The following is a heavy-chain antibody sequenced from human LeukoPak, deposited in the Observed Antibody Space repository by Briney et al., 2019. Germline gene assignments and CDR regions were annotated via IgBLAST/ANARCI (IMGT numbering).Heavy chain of an antibody. CDR1: QFTLSSFL. V-gene: IGHV3-7*01. CDR3: ARDLGPGQYYYYYIDV. CDR2: TKQDGSEK. Sequence: GGSLRHSRSPSQFTLSSFLMGLVRPVPGEGPGRESDTKQDGSEKYYVDSVKGRFTISRDNAKNSLYLQMNSLRAEDTAVYYCARDLGPGQYYYYYIDVWGKGTTVTVSS. J-gene: IGHJ6*03.